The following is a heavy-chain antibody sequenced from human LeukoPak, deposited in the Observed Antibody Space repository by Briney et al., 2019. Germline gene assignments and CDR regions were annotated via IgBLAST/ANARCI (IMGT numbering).Heavy chain of an antibody. D-gene: IGHD3-22*01. CDR2: ISAYNGNT. CDR3: ARRLTDSGGYYPYYYYGMDV. CDR1: GYTFTSYD. Sequence: ASVKVSCKASGYTFTSYDINWVRQATGQGLEWMGWISAYNGNTNYAQNLQGRVTMTIDSSTNTAYMELRSLTSDDTAVYYCARRLTDSGGYYPYYYYGMDVWGQGTTVTVSS. V-gene: IGHV1-18*01. J-gene: IGHJ6*02.